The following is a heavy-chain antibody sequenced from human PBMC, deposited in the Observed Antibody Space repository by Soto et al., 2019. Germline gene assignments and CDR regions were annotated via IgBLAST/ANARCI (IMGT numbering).Heavy chain of an antibody. V-gene: IGHV4-30-4*01. J-gene: IGHJ4*02. D-gene: IGHD3-9*01. Sequence: PSETLSLTCTVSGGSISSGDYYWSWIRQPPGKGLEWIGYIYYSGSTYYNPSLKSRVTISVDTSKNQFSLKLSSVTAADTAVYYCARLQRYDILTGYQLDTLDYWGQGTLVTVSS. CDR2: IYYSGST. CDR1: GGSISSGDYY. CDR3: ARLQRYDILTGYQLDTLDY.